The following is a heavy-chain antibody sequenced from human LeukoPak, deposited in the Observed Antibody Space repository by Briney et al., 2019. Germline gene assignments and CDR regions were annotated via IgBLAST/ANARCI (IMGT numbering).Heavy chain of an antibody. Sequence: GESLKISCKGSGXSFTSYWIGWVRQMPGTGLERMGIIFPGDSDTRYSPSFQGQVTISADKSISTAYLQWSSLKASDTAMYYCARLVGGNFSSVDYWGQGTLVTVSS. J-gene: IGHJ4*02. CDR3: ARLVGGNFSSVDY. D-gene: IGHD4-23*01. V-gene: IGHV5-51*01. CDR2: IFPGDSDT. CDR1: GXSFTSYW.